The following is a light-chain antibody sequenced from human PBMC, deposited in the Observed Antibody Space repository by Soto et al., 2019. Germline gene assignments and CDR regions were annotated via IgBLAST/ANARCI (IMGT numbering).Light chain of an antibody. CDR3: QVWDSSGHHPEV. CDR1: NVGSKT. Sequence: SYELTQPPSLSVAPGQTAKIPCGGANVGSKTVHWYQQKPGQAPVLVIYYNSGRPSGIPERFSGSNSGNTATLTITGVEAGDEADYYCQVWDSSGHHPEVFGTGTKLTVL. J-gene: IGLJ1*01. CDR2: YNS. V-gene: IGLV3-21*04.